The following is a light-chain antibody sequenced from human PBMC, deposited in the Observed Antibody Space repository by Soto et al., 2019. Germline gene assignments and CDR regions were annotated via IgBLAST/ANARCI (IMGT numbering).Light chain of an antibody. CDR3: CSYAGTYPLV. V-gene: IGLV2-11*01. CDR2: DVS. CDR1: SRDVGGYNY. J-gene: IGLJ1*01. Sequence: QSVLTQPRSVSGSPGQSVTISCTGTSRDVGGYNYVSWYQQHPGKAPKLMIYDVSKRPSGVPDRFSGSKSGNTASLTISGLQAVDEADYYCCSYAGTYPLVFGTGTKVTVL.